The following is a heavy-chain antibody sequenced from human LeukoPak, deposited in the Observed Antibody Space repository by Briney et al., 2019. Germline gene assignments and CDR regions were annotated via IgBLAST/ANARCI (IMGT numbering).Heavy chain of an antibody. Sequence: SSETLSLTCTVSGGSISSGGYYWSWIRQPPGKGLEWIGYISYSGSTNYNPSLKSRVTISVDTSKNQFSLKLSSVTAADTAVYYCARVKGGYYDFWSGYYSHYYDSSGFDYWGQGTLVTVSS. V-gene: IGHV4-61*08. CDR3: ARVKGGYYDFWSGYYSHYYDSSGFDY. D-gene: IGHD3-3*01. J-gene: IGHJ4*02. CDR1: GGSISSGGYY. CDR2: ISYSGST.